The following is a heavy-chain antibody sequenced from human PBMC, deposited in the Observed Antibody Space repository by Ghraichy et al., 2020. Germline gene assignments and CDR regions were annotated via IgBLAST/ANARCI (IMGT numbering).Heavy chain of an antibody. J-gene: IGHJ4*02. CDR3: ARDGRGIAVAGTPPY. CDR1: GFTFSSYW. V-gene: IGHV3-74*01. D-gene: IGHD6-19*01. Sequence: GVLRLSCAASGFTFSSYWMHWVRQAPGKGLVWVSRINSDGSSTSYADSVKGRFTISRDNAKNTLYLQMNSLRAEDTAVYYCARDGRGIAVAGTPPYWGQETLVTVSS. CDR2: INSDGSST.